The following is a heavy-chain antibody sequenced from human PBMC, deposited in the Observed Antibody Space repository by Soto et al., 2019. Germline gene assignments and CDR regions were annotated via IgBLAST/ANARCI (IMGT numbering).Heavy chain of an antibody. V-gene: IGHV3-23*01. Sequence: PGGSLRLSCAASGFTFSTYAMSWVRQAPGKGLEWVSGISGSGGSTSYAGSVKGRFTISRDNSKNTLYLQMNSLRAEDTAVYYCAKDSGAWSNWFDPWGQGTPVTV. D-gene: IGHD2-15*01. CDR3: AKDSGAWSNWFDP. J-gene: IGHJ5*02. CDR1: GFTFSTYA. CDR2: ISGSGGST.